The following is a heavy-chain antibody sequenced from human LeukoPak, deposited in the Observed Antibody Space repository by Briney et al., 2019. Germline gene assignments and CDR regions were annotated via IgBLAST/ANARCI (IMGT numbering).Heavy chain of an antibody. D-gene: IGHD3-9*01. CDR3: ARRYFDWSPDY. Sequence: SETLSLTCAVYGGSFSGYCWSWIRQPPGKGLEWIGEINHSGSTNYNPSLKSRVTISVDTSKNQFSLKLSSVTAADTAVYYCARRYFDWSPDYWGQGTLVTVSS. J-gene: IGHJ4*02. V-gene: IGHV4-34*01. CDR2: INHSGST. CDR1: GGSFSGYC.